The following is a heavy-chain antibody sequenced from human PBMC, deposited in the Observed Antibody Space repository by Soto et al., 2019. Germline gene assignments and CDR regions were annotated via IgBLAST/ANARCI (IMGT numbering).Heavy chain of an antibody. V-gene: IGHV1-46*01. CDR2: INPSGGST. Sequence: ASVKFCCKASGYTFTSYYMHWVRQAPGQGLEWMGIINPSGGSTSYAQRFQGWVTMTRDRSISTAYMELSRLKSDDTAVYYCARVGGGLASLGYYGMDVWGQGTTVTVSS. D-gene: IGHD3-10*01. CDR1: GYTFTSYY. J-gene: IGHJ6*02. CDR3: ARVGGGLASLGYYGMDV.